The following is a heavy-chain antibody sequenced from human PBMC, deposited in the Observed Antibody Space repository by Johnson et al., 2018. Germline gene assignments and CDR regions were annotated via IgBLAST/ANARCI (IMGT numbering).Heavy chain of an antibody. CDR1: GFTFSSYD. J-gene: IGHJ6*03. V-gene: IGHV3-13*01. CDR3: AKVVSYYYYMDV. CDR2: IGTAGDT. Sequence: VQLVESGGGLVQPGGSLRLSCAASGFTFSSYDMHWVRQATGKGLEWVSAIGTAGDTYYPGSVKGQFTISRDNSKNTLYLQMNSLRAEDTAVYYCAKVVSYYYYMDVWGQGTTVTVSS.